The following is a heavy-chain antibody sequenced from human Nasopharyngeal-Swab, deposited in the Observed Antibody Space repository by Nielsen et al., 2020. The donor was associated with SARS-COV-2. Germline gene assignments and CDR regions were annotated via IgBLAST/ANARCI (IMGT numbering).Heavy chain of an antibody. V-gene: IGHV1-46*01. CDR1: GFTFSHYF. J-gene: IGHJ5*02. Sequence: ASVKVSCKASGFTFSHYFMHWVRQAPGQGLEWMGVITPSGGATNYARKFRGRVTMTRDPSTSTVYLDLSSLKSEDTAVYFCASAPGGMAAPGKHFDPWGQGTLVTVSS. CDR3: ASAPGGMAAPGKHFDP. D-gene: IGHD6-13*01. CDR2: ITPSGGAT.